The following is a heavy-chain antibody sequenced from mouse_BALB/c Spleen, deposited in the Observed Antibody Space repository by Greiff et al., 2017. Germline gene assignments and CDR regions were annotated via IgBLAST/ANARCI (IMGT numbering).Heavy chain of an antibody. V-gene: IGHV5-4*02. CDR3: AREGYYYGGRYEGYFDD. J-gene: IGHJ2*01. CDR1: GFTFSDYY. D-gene: IGHD1-1*01. Sequence: EVQLQQSGAGLVKPGGSLNLSCAASGFTFSDYYVHWVRQTPEKRLEWVATISYGGSYPYYPASVKGRFTISRDNANSKVYLQMSSLKTEDTAMYYCAREGYYYGGRYEGYFDDWGGGTTLTVSS. CDR2: ISYGGSYP.